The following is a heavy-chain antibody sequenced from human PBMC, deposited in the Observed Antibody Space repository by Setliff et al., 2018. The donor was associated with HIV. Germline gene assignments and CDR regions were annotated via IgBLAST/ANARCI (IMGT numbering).Heavy chain of an antibody. CDR2: IIPIFGTA. Sequence: SVKVSCKASGGTFSGYAISWVRQAPGQGLELMGGIIPIFGTANYAQKFQRRVTITADESTSTAYMELSSLRSEDTAVYYCARGEKRFLEWLPLDYYYYYMDVWGKGITVTVSS. V-gene: IGHV1-69*13. D-gene: IGHD3-3*01. CDR3: ARGEKRFLEWLPLDYYYYYMDV. CDR1: GGTFSGYA. J-gene: IGHJ6*03.